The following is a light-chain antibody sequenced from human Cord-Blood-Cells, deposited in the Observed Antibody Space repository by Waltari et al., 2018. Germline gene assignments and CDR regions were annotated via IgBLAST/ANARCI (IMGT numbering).Light chain of an antibody. CDR1: QSVSSN. Sequence: EIVMTPSPATLSASPGERATLPCRASQSVSSNLAWYQQKPGQAPRLLIYGASTRATGIPARFSGSGSGTEFTLTISILQSEDFAVYYCQQYNNWPPLTFGGGTKVEIK. J-gene: IGKJ4*01. CDR2: GAS. V-gene: IGKV3-15*01. CDR3: QQYNNWPPLT.